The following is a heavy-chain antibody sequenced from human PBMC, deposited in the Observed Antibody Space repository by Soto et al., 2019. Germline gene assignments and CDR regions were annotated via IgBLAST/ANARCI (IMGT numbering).Heavy chain of an antibody. CDR3: AKADSVYWYFDL. CDR1: GFTFSSYA. D-gene: IGHD2-15*01. CDR2: ISGSGGST. V-gene: IGHV3-23*01. Sequence: EVQLLESGGGLVQPGGSLRLSCAASGFTFSSYAMSWVRQAPGKGPEWVSAISGSGGSTYYADSVKGRFTISRDNSKNTLYQQMNSLTAEDTAVYYCAKADSVYWYFDLWGRGTLVTVSS. J-gene: IGHJ2*01.